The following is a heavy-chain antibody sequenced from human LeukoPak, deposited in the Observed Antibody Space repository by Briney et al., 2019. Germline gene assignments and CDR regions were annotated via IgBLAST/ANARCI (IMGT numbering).Heavy chain of an antibody. CDR2: IYYSGST. CDR1: GGSISSYY. Sequence: PSETLSLTCTVSGGSISSYYWSWIRQPPGKGLEWIGYIYYSGSTNYNPSLKSRVTISVDTSKNQFSLKLSSVTAADTAVYYCARGVYYDFWSGYYTGDNANFDYWGQGTLVTVSS. D-gene: IGHD3-3*01. CDR3: ARGVYYDFWSGYYTGDNANFDY. J-gene: IGHJ4*02. V-gene: IGHV4-59*01.